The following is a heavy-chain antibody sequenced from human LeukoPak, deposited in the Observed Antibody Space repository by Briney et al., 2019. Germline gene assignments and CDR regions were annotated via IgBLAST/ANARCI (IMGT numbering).Heavy chain of an antibody. D-gene: IGHD3-3*01. J-gene: IGHJ4*02. V-gene: IGHV4-34*01. CDR3: ARRGTHYDFWSGYSTFDY. CDR2: INHSGST. Sequence: SETLSLTCAVYGGSFSGYYWSWIRQPPGKGLEWIGEINHSGSTNYNPSLKSRVTISVDTSKNQFSLKLSSVTAADTAVYYCARRGTHYDFWSGYSTFDYGGQGTLVTVSS. CDR1: GGSFSGYY.